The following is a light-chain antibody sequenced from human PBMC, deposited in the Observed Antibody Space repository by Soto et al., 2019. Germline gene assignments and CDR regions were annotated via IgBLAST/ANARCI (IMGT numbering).Light chain of an antibody. CDR1: QSVSSY. CDR2: DAS. CDR3: QQRSNWPIT. J-gene: IGKJ5*01. Sequence: EIVLTQSPATLSLSPGERATLSCRASQSVSSYLAWYQQKPGQAPRLLIYDASNRATGIPARFSGSGSGTDFTLTISSLDAEDFPVYYCQQRSNWPITFGQGTRLEIE. V-gene: IGKV3-11*01.